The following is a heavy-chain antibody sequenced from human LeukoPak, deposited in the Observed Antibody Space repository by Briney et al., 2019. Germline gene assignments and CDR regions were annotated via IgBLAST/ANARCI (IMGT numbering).Heavy chain of an antibody. CDR2: ISSSSSYI. CDR3: ARERRAYCGGDCYSFDY. J-gene: IGHJ4*02. V-gene: IGHV3-21*01. Sequence: GSLRLSCAASGFTFSSYSMNWVRQAPGKGLEWVSSISSSSSYIYYADSVKGRFTISRDNAKNSLYLQMNSLRAEDTAVYYCARERRAYCGGDCYSFDYWGQGTLVTVSS. CDR1: GFTFSSYS. D-gene: IGHD2-21*02.